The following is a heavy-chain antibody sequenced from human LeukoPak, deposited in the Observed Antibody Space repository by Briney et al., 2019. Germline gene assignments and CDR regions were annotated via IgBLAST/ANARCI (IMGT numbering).Heavy chain of an antibody. Sequence: SETLSLTCTVSGGSISSYYWSWIRQPPGKGLEWIGYIYYSGSTNYNPSLKSRVTISVDTSKNQFSLKLSSVTAADTAVYYCARSRAPIAVAGTSYYYYYGMDVWGQGTTVTVSS. CDR2: IYYSGST. J-gene: IGHJ6*02. CDR1: GGSISSYY. CDR3: ARSRAPIAVAGTSYYYYYGMDV. D-gene: IGHD6-19*01. V-gene: IGHV4-59*01.